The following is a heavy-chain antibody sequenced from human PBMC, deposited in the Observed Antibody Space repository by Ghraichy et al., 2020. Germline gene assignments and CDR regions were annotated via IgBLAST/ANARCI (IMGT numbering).Heavy chain of an antibody. V-gene: IGHV3-7*01. J-gene: IGHJ4*02. CDR2: IKKDGSEK. CDR1: GFIFSGYW. CDR3: ARDLGSGWYFDY. Sequence: GGSLRLSCAASGFIFSGYWMSWVRQAPGKGLEWVANIKKDGSEKYYVDSVKGRFTISRDNAKNSLYLQMNGLRAEDTAVYYCARDLGSGWYFDYWGQGTLVTVSS. D-gene: IGHD6-19*01.